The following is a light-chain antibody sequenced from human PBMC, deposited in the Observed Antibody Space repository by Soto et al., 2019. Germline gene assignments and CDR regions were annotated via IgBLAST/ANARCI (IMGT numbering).Light chain of an antibody. CDR2: EVS. Sequence: QSALTQPPSASGSPGQSVTISCTGTSSDVGGYNYVSWYQQHPGKAPKPMIYEVSKRPSGVPDRFSGSKSGNTACLTVSGLQAEEEADYYCTSYAGSNNFVVFGGGTKLTVL. J-gene: IGLJ2*01. CDR1: SSDVGGYNY. V-gene: IGLV2-8*01. CDR3: TSYAGSNNFVV.